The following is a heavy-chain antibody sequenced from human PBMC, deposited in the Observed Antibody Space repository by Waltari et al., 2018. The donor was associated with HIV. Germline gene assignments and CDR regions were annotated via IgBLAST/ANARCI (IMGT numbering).Heavy chain of an antibody. CDR2: IYYSGST. CDR1: GGSISSYY. D-gene: IGHD3-22*01. J-gene: IGHJ5*02. V-gene: IGHV4-59*01. CDR3: ARDRQYYYDSSGYYRAGWFDP. Sequence: QVQLQESGPGLVKPSETLSLTCTVSGGSISSYYWSWIRQPPGKGLEWLGYIYYSGSTNYNPSRKSRVTRSVDTSKNQFSLKLSSVTAADTAVYYCARDRQYYYDSSGYYRAGWFDPWGQGTLVTVSS.